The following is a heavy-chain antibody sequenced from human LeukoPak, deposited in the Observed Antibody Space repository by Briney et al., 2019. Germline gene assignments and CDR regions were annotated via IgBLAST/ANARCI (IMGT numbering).Heavy chain of an antibody. CDR1: GDSIGSNNW. D-gene: IGHD1-26*01. CDR2: IYHSGTT. V-gene: IGHV4-4*02. CDR3: ASSHSGSYSRDFAY. J-gene: IGHJ4*02. Sequence: PSGTLSLTCAVSGDSIGSNNWWSWVRQPPGKGLEYIGEIYHSGTTNYNPSLKSRVTMSVDKSKNRFSLKLSSVAAADTAVYYCASSHSGSYSRDFAYWGQGTLVTVSS.